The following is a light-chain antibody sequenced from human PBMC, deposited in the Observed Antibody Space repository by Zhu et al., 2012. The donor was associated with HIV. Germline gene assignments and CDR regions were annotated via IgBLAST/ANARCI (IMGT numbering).Light chain of an antibody. CDR2: GAF. V-gene: IGKV3-15*01. CDR3: QQYSDWPLT. J-gene: IGKJ4*01. CDR1: HSVSST. Sequence: DIVMTQSPATLSVSPGETATLSCRASHSVSSTLAWYQQKPGQAPRLLIYGAFTRATGIPARFSGRGSGTEFTLTISSLQSEDFAVYYCQQYSDWPLTFGGGTKAGIK.